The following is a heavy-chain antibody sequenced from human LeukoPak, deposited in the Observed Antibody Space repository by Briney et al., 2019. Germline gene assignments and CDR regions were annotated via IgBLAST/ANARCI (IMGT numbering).Heavy chain of an antibody. V-gene: IGHV3-15*01. CDR3: TTDFPKANEEAKNS. J-gene: IGHJ4*02. Sequence: GGSLRLSCAASGFTFSNAWMSWVRQAPGKGLEWVGRIKSKADGGTTDYAAPVKGRFTISRDDSKNTLYQQMNSLKTEDTAVYTCTTDFPKANEEAKNSWGQGTLVTVSS. D-gene: IGHD4/OR15-4a*01. CDR1: GFTFSNAW. CDR2: IKSKADGGTT.